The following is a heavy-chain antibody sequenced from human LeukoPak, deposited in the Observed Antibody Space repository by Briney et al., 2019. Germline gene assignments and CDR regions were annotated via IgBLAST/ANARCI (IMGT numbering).Heavy chain of an antibody. Sequence: SETLSLTCTVSGGSISSGGYYWSWIRQHPGKGREWIGYIYYSGSTYYNPSLKSRVTISVDTSKNQFSLELSSVTAADTAVYYCARGSPQRDACDIWGQGTMITVSS. CDR3: ARGSPQRDACDI. J-gene: IGHJ3*02. CDR2: IYYSGST. V-gene: IGHV4-31*03. CDR1: GGSISSGGYY.